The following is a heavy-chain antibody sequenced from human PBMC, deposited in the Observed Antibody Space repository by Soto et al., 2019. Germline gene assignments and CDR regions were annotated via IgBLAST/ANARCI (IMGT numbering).Heavy chain of an antibody. J-gene: IGHJ6*02. CDR1: GFTFSTYA. Sequence: GGSLRLSCAASGFTFSTYAMAWVRQAPGTGLEWVSGVSASGLHTDYADPVKGRFYISRDNSKNTVSLHMNSLRAEDTAVYYCARDPPDYGDVYYGMDVWGQGTTVTVSS. D-gene: IGHD4-17*01. CDR3: ARDPPDYGDVYYGMDV. CDR2: VSASGLHT. V-gene: IGHV3-23*01.